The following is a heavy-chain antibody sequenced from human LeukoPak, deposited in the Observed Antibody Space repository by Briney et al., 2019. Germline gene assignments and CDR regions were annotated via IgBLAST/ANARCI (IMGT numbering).Heavy chain of an antibody. V-gene: IGHV4-34*01. CDR2: INHSGST. CDR1: GGSFSGYY. CDR3: ARVITRYDILTGYSLNGMDV. J-gene: IGHJ6*02. D-gene: IGHD3-9*01. Sequence: SETLSLTCAVYGGSFSGYYWSWIRQPPGKGLEWIGEINHSGSTNYNPSLKSRVTISVDTSRNQFSLKLSSVTAADTAVYYCARVITRYDILTGYSLNGMDVWGQGITVTVSS.